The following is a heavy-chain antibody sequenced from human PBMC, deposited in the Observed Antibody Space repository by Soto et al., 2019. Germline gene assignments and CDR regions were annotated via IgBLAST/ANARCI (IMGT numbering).Heavy chain of an antibody. Sequence: SETLSLTCTVSGGSISSSSYYWGWIRQPPGKGLEWIGSIYYSGSTYYNPSLKSRVTISVDTSKNQFSLKLSSVTAADTAVYYCASLAPNPIIRGVLIDYWGQGTLVTVSS. J-gene: IGHJ4*02. CDR1: GGSISSSSYY. V-gene: IGHV4-39*01. CDR2: IYYSGST. D-gene: IGHD3-10*01. CDR3: ASLAPNPIIRGVLIDY.